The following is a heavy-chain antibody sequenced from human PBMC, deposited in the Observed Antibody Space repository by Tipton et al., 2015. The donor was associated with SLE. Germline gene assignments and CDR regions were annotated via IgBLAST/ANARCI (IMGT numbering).Heavy chain of an antibody. J-gene: IGHJ6*02. D-gene: IGHD6-25*01. Sequence: GSLRLSCAASGFTFSSYGMHWVRQAPGKGLEWVAFIRYDGSNKYYADSVKGRFTISRDNSKNTLYLQMNSLRAEDTAVYYCAKGGAADTGGMDVWGQGTTVTVSS. CDR3: AKGGAADTGGMDV. CDR2: IRYDGSNK. V-gene: IGHV3-30*02. CDR1: GFTFSSYG.